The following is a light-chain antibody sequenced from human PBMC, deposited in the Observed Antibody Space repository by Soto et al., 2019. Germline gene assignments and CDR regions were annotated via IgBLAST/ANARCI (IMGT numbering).Light chain of an antibody. CDR2: EVS. V-gene: IGLV2-18*02. J-gene: IGLJ2*01. CDR3: SPIKGGGPPMVE. Sequence: QSALTQPPSVSGSPGQSVTISCTGTSSDVGSYNRVSWYQQPPGTAPKLMIYEVSNRPSGVPDRFSGSKSGTTASLTISGLQAGNGADNYSSPIKGGGPPMVEFGGGPKLTV. CDR1: SSDVGSYNR.